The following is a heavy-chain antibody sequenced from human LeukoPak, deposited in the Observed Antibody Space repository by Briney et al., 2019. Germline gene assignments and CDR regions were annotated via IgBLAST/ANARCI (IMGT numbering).Heavy chain of an antibody. CDR1: GGSFSGYY. Sequence: SETLSLTCAVYGGSFSGYYWSWIRQPPGKGLEWIGEINHRGSTNYNPSLNSRVTISVDTSKNQFSLKLSSVTAADTAVYYCARGQYSYALDYWGQGTLVTVSS. CDR2: INHRGST. D-gene: IGHD5-18*01. V-gene: IGHV4-34*01. CDR3: ARGQYSYALDY. J-gene: IGHJ4*02.